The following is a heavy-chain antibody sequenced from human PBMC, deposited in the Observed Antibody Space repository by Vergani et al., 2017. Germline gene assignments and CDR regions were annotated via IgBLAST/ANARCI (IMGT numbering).Heavy chain of an antibody. D-gene: IGHD3-3*01. J-gene: IGHJ6*03. CDR2: IIPIFGTA. CDR1: GGTFSSYA. V-gene: IGHV1-69*01. Sequence: QVQLVQSGAEVKKPGSSVKVSCKASGGTFSSYAISWVRQAPGQGLEWMGGIIPIFGTANYAQKFQGRVTITADESTSTGYMELSSLRSEDTAVYYCARVNDFWSGYYSGVYYYYYMDVWGKGTTVTVSS. CDR3: ARVNDFWSGYYSGVYYYYYMDV.